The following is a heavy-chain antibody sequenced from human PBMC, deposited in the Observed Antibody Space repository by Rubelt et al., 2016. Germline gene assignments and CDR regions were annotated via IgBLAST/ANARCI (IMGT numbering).Heavy chain of an antibody. V-gene: IGHV1-8*02. CDR1: GYTFTGYY. Sequence: QVQLVQSGAEVKKPGASVKVSCKASGYTFTGYYMHWVRQAPGHGLEWMGWMNPNSGNTGYARKCQGRVTMTRNTSISTAYMELSSLRSEDTAVYYCARDAYGYWFDPWGQGTLVTVSS. J-gene: IGHJ5*02. CDR3: ARDAYGYWFDP. D-gene: IGHD3-10*01. CDR2: MNPNSGNT.